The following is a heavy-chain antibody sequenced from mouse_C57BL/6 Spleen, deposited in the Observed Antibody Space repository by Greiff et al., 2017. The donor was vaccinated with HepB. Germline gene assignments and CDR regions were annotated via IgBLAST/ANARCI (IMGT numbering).Heavy chain of an antibody. Sequence: EVKLMESGAELVRPGASVKLSCTASGFNIKDDYMHWVKQRPEQGLEWIGWIDPENGDTEYASKFQGKATITADTSSNTAYLQLSSLTSEDTAVYYCTPGGFAYWGQGTLVTVSA. J-gene: IGHJ3*01. CDR1: GFNIKDDY. CDR3: TPGGFAY. V-gene: IGHV14-4*01. CDR2: IDPENGDT.